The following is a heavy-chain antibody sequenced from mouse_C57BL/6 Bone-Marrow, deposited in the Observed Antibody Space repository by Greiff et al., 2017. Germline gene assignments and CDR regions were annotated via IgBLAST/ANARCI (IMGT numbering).Heavy chain of an antibody. CDR3: ARKGTGKFDY. Sequence: VQLQQSGPELVKPGASVKISCKASGYAFSSSWMNWVKQRPGKGLEWIGRIYPGDGDTNYNGKFKGKATLTADKSSSTAYMQLSSLTSEDSAVYFCARKGTGKFDYWGQGTTLTVSS. CDR2: IYPGDGDT. J-gene: IGHJ2*01. CDR1: GYAFSSSW. D-gene: IGHD4-1*01. V-gene: IGHV1-82*01.